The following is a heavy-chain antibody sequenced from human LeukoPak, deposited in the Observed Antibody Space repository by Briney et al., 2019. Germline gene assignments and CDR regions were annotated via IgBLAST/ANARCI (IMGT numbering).Heavy chain of an antibody. J-gene: IGHJ5*02. V-gene: IGHV4-4*07. D-gene: IGHD1-26*01. CDR1: GASMSSYY. CDR3: ARAKFVSVGSSFDP. Sequence: PSETLSLTCTVSGASMSSYYWSWIRQPAGKGLEWIGRSHSSGSTKYNPSLKSRVTMSVDTSKNQFSLRLNSVTAADTAVYYCARAKFVSVGSSFDPWGQGTLVIVSS. CDR2: SHSSGST.